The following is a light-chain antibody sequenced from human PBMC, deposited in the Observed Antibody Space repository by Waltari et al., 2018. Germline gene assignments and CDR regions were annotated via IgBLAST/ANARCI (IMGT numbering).Light chain of an antibody. CDR2: GAS. Sequence: EIVLTQSPGTLSLSPGERANLSCRASQSVSRSLAWYQQKPGQAPRLLIYGASSRATGVPDRFSGSGSGTDFSLTISRLEPEDFAVYYCQHYVRLPVSFGQGTKVEIK. J-gene: IGKJ1*01. V-gene: IGKV3-20*01. CDR1: QSVSRS. CDR3: QHYVRLPVS.